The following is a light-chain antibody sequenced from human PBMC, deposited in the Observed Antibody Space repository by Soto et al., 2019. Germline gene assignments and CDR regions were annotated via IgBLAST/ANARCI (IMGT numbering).Light chain of an antibody. V-gene: IGKV3-15*01. CDR1: QSVSSN. CDR3: QQYNNWPPWT. Sequence: EIVMTQSPATLSVSPGERATLSCRASQSVSSNLAWYQQKPGQAPRLLIYGASTRATGIPARFRGSGSGTEFTLTISSLQSEDFAVYYCQQYNNWPPWTFGQGPKVDI. J-gene: IGKJ1*01. CDR2: GAS.